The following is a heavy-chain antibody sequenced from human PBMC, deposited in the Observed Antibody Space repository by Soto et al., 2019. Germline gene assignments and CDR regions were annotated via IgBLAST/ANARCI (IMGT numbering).Heavy chain of an antibody. CDR1: GIAFTYSS. V-gene: IGHV3-15*07. CDR3: TQHNGYARSPRFDD. Sequence: QLVESGGGLVRPVESLRLTCTVSGIAFTYSSINCGRQVPGRGPEWVGRIECKTGGWTTDYAAPVKVILTISRADSTNMVFLQLDNVKGEDAGVYYCTQHNGYARSPRFDDWGQGTQVTVSS. D-gene: IGHD3-16*01. J-gene: IGHJ4*02. CDR2: IECKTGGWTT.